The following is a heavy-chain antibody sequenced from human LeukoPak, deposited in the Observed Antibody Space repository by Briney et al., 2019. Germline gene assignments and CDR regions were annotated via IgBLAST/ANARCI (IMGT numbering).Heavy chain of an antibody. CDR2: IYYSGAN. V-gene: IGHV4-39*02. CDR1: GGSMSSRSYY. D-gene: IGHD6-19*01. J-gene: IGHJ4*02. CDR3: VRVRGYWLVRGYLDY. Sequence: SETLSLTCTVSGGSMSSRSYYGGWIRQSPGKGLEWIGSIYYSGANHYNPSLKSRVTMSVDTSKNQFSVKLTSVTATDTAVYYCVRVRGYWLVRGYLDYWGQGTQVTVSS.